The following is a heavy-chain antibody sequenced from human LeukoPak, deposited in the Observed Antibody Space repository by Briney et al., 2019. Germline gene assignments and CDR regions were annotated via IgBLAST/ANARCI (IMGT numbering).Heavy chain of an antibody. D-gene: IGHD5-18*01. J-gene: IGHJ4*02. Sequence: PGGSLRLSCAASGFTFSSYWMHWVRQAPGKGLVWVSRINGDGTSTTYADSVKGRFTIFRDNAKNTLYLQMNSLRAEDTAVYYCARGERGYSYGYGDYWGQGTLVTVSS. V-gene: IGHV3-74*01. CDR2: INGDGTST. CDR1: GFTFSSYW. CDR3: ARGERGYSYGYGDY.